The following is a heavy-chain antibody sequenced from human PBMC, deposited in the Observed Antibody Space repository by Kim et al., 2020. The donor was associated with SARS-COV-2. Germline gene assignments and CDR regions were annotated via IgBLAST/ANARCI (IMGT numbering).Heavy chain of an antibody. CDR3: ARGGLAYEGLDYYYGMDV. CDR2: ISSSSSYI. V-gene: IGHV3-21*01. J-gene: IGHJ6*02. CDR1: GFTFSSYS. Sequence: GGSLRLSCAASGFTFSSYSMNWVRQAPGKGLEWVSSISSSSSYIYYADSVKGRFTISRDNAKNSLYLQMNSLRAEDTAVYYCARGGLAYEGLDYYYGMDVWGQGTTVTVSS. D-gene: IGHD3-22*01.